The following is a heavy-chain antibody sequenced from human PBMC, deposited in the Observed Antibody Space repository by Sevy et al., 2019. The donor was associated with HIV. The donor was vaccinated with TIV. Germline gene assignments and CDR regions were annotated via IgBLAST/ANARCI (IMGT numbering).Heavy chain of an antibody. CDR3: ARYIAVAGTSGIDY. Sequence: GGSLRLSCAASGFTFSSYSMNWVRQAPGKGLEWVSSISSSSSYIYYAYSVKGRFTISRDNAKNSLYLQMNSLRAEDTAVYYCARYIAVAGTSGIDYWGQGTLVTVSS. D-gene: IGHD6-19*01. CDR2: ISSSSSYI. V-gene: IGHV3-21*01. J-gene: IGHJ4*02. CDR1: GFTFSSYS.